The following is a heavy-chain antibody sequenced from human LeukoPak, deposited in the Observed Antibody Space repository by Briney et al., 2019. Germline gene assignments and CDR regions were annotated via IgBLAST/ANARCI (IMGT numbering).Heavy chain of an antibody. CDR1: GGSISSYY. CDR3: ARSRYDSSGYYDY. Sequence: SETLSLTCTVSGGSISSYYWSWIRQPPGKGLEWIGYIYYSGSTNYNPSLKSRVTISVDTSKNQFSLKLSSVTAADTAVYYCARSRYDSSGYYDYWGQETLVTVSS. V-gene: IGHV4-59*01. J-gene: IGHJ4*02. CDR2: IYYSGST. D-gene: IGHD3-22*01.